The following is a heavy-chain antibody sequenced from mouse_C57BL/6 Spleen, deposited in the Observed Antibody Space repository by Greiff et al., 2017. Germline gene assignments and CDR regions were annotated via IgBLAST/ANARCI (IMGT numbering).Heavy chain of an antibody. V-gene: IGHV5-16*01. J-gene: IGHJ1*03. Sequence: EVMLVESEGGLVQPGSSMKLSCPASGFTFSDYYMAWVRQVPEKGLEWVANINYDGSSTYYLDSLKSRFIISRDNAKNLLYLQMSSLKSEDTATYYCARDGNYWYFDVWGTGTTVTVSS. CDR2: INYDGSST. CDR1: GFTFSDYY. CDR3: ARDGNYWYFDV. D-gene: IGHD2-1*01.